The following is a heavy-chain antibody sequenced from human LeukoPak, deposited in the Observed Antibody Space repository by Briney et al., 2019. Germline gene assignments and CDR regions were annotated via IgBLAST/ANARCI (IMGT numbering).Heavy chain of an antibody. CDR3: ARGSASKRRYFDL. CDR1: GGSISSGSYY. J-gene: IGHJ2*01. Sequence: SETLSLTCTVSGGSISSGSYYWSWIRQPAGKGLEWIGRIYTSGSTNYNPSLKSRVTISVDTSKNQFSLKLSSVTAADTAVYYCARGSASKRRYFDLWGRGTLVTVSS. CDR2: IYTSGST. V-gene: IGHV4-61*02. D-gene: IGHD4-11*01.